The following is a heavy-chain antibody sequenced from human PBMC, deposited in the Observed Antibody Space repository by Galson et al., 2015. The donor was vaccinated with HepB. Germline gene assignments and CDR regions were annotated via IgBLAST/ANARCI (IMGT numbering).Heavy chain of an antibody. CDR1: GFTFSDYY. D-gene: IGHD3-9*01. V-gene: IGHV3-11*01. J-gene: IGHJ4*02. Sequence: SLRLSCAASGFTFSDYYTSWIRQAPGKGLEWVSYISSSGSTIYYADSVKGRFTISRDNAKNSLYLQMNSLRAEDTAVYYCARAGEYDILTGYYSPMDYWGQGILVTVSS. CDR2: ISSSGSTI. CDR3: ARAGEYDILTGYYSPMDY.